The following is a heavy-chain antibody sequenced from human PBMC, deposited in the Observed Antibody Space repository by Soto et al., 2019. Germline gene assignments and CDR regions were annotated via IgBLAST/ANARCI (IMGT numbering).Heavy chain of an antibody. CDR1: GFTFSSYA. D-gene: IGHD4-17*01. V-gene: IGHV3-23*01. Sequence: PGGSLRLSCAASGFTFSSYAMSWVRQAPGKGLEWVSAISGSGGSTYYADSVKGRFTISRDNSKNTLYLQMNSLRAEDTAVYYCAKLGSGDYDYYYYGMDVWGQGTTVTVSS. J-gene: IGHJ6*02. CDR2: ISGSGGST. CDR3: AKLGSGDYDYYYYGMDV.